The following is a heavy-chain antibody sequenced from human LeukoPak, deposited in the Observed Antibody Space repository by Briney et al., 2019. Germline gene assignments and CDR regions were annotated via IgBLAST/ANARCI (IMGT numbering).Heavy chain of an antibody. Sequence: PSETLSLTCTVSGGSISSYYWSWIRQPPGKGLEWMGNIYYSGSTNYNPSLKSRVTISVDTSKNQFSLKLSSVTAADTAVYYCARCGSGHQYYYYYYYMDVWGKGTTVTISS. CDR2: IYYSGST. V-gene: IGHV4-59*12. CDR3: ARCGSGHQYYYYYYYMDV. D-gene: IGHD3-10*01. J-gene: IGHJ6*03. CDR1: GGSISSYY.